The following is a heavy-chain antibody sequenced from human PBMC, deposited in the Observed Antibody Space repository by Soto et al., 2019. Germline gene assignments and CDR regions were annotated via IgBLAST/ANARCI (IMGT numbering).Heavy chain of an antibody. D-gene: IGHD5-12*01. CDR2: INANSGDT. Sequence: ASVKLSCKASGYTFTGYYMHWVRQAPGQGLEWMGWINANSGDTNYAQKLQGRVTMTTDTSMSTAYMELSSLRSDDTAVYYCARNIVATTGLDYWGQGTLVTVSS. V-gene: IGHV1-2*02. J-gene: IGHJ4*02. CDR3: ARNIVATTGLDY. CDR1: GYTFTGYY.